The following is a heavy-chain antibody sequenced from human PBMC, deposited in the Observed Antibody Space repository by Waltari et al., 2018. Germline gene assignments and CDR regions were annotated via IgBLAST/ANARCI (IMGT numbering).Heavy chain of an antibody. CDR3: ARAYSTGWLQLREYYFDY. Sequence: QVRLQESGPGLVKPSQTLSLTCTVSGGSISSGDYYWSWIRQPPGKGLEWIGYIYYSGSTYYNPSLKSRVTISVDTSKNQFSLKLSSVTAADTAVYYCARAYSTGWLQLREYYFDYWGQGTLVTVSS. J-gene: IGHJ4*02. CDR1: GGSISSGDYY. V-gene: IGHV4-30-4*08. CDR2: IYYSGST. D-gene: IGHD5-12*01.